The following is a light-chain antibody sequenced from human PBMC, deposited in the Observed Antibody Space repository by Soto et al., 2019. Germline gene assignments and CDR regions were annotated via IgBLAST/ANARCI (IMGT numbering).Light chain of an antibody. V-gene: IGLV2-14*03. CDR1: SSDVGGYNY. CDR2: DVS. J-gene: IGLJ1*01. Sequence: QSALTQPASVSGSPGQSITISCTGTSSDVGGYNYVSWYQQHPGKAPKLMIYDVSNRPSGVPNRFSGSKSGNTASLTISGLQAEDEAEYYCNSYTSKSTGVFGTGTKLTVL. CDR3: NSYTSKSTGV.